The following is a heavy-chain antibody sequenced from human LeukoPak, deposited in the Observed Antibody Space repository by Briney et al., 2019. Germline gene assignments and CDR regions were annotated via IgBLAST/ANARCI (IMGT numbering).Heavy chain of an antibody. D-gene: IGHD3-16*02. Sequence: ASVKVSCKASGYTFTSHDINWVRQATGQGLEWMGWMNPNSGNTGYAQKFQGRVTMTRNTSISTAYVELSSLRSEDTAVYYCARGHEKRQYYDYVWGSYRYGNYYFDYWGQGILVTVSS. V-gene: IGHV1-8*01. CDR2: MNPNSGNT. J-gene: IGHJ4*02. CDR3: ARGHEKRQYYDYVWGSYRYGNYYFDY. CDR1: GYTFTSHD.